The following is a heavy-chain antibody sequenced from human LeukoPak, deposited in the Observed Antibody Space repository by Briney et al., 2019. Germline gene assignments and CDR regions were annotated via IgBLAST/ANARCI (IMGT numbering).Heavy chain of an antibody. CDR2: ISGSGGST. V-gene: IGHV3-23*01. D-gene: IGHD2-2*01. Sequence: PGGSLRLSCAASGFTFSSYAMSWVRPAPGKGLEWVSAISGSGGSTYYADSVKGRFTISRDNSKNTLYLQMNSLRAEDTAVYYCAKRRMNIVVVPAAFDYWGQGTLVTVSS. CDR3: AKRRMNIVVVPAAFDY. CDR1: GFTFSSYA. J-gene: IGHJ4*02.